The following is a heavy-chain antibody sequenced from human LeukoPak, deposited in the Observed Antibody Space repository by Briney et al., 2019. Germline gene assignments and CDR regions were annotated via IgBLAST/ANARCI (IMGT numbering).Heavy chain of an antibody. CDR3: ALPTTGPYNFDY. CDR1: GFSLSTSGVG. V-gene: IGHV2-5*02. D-gene: IGHD1-1*01. Sequence: GSGPTLVNPTQTLTLTCTFSGFSLSTSGVGVGWIRQPPGKALEWLALIYWDDDKRYSPSLKSRLTITKDTSKNQVVLTMTNMDPVVTATYYCALPTTGPYNFDYWGQGTLVTVSS. J-gene: IGHJ4*02. CDR2: IYWDDDK.